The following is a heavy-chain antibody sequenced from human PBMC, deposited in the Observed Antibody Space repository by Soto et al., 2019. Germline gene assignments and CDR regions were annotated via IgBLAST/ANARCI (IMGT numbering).Heavy chain of an antibody. CDR2: IYYSGST. Sequence: QVQLQESGPGLVKPSETLSLTCTVSGGSISSYYWSWIRQPPGKGLEWIGYIYYSGSTNYNPSLKRRVTISVDTSKNQFSLKLSSVTAADTAVYYCARTRGYSYGYNYYYYGMDVWGQGTTVTVSS. CDR1: GGSISSYY. CDR3: ARTRGYSYGYNYYYYGMDV. V-gene: IGHV4-59*01. J-gene: IGHJ6*02. D-gene: IGHD5-18*01.